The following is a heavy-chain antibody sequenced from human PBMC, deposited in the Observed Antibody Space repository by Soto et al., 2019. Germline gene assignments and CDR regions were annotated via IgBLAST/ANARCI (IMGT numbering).Heavy chain of an antibody. CDR2: ISSSSSCI. CDR1: GFTFSSYS. CDR3: ARIVRGLRAAGHYYHGMDV. Sequence: GGSLRLSCAASGFTFSSYSMNWVRQAPGKGLEWVSSISSSSSCIYYADSVKGRFTISRDNAKNSLYLQMNSLRAEDTAVYYSARIVRGLRAAGHYYHGMDVWGQGTTVTVPS. D-gene: IGHD6-13*01. J-gene: IGHJ6*02. V-gene: IGHV3-21*01.